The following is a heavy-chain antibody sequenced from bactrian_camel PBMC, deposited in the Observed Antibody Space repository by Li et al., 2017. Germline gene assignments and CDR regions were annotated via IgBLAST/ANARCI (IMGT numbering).Heavy chain of an antibody. CDR1: GFTFANHA. CDR2: INSGGGTT. J-gene: IGHJ4*01. CDR3: AADFDGTYRDRSYAY. V-gene: IGHV3S36*01. Sequence: VQLVESGGGVVQPGGSLRLSCISSGFTFANHAMNWVRQAPGKGLEWVSSINSGGGTTYSDSVGGRFTISRDNAKNTLYLQMNSLKTEDTAVYYCAADFDGTYRDRSYAYWGQGTQVTVS. D-gene: IGHD7*01.